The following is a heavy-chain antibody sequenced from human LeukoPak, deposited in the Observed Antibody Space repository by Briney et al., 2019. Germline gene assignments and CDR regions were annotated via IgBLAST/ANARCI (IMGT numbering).Heavy chain of an antibody. D-gene: IGHD6-19*01. V-gene: IGHV1-24*01. CDR3: ATDLQVAGTNGY. CDR2: FDPEDGET. J-gene: IGHJ4*02. CDR1: GYTLTELS. Sequence: VASVEVSCKVSGYTLTELSMHWVRQAPGKGLEWMGGFDPEDGETIYAQKFQGRVTMTEDTSTDTAYMELSSLRSEYTAVYYCATDLQVAGTNGYWGQGTLVTVSS.